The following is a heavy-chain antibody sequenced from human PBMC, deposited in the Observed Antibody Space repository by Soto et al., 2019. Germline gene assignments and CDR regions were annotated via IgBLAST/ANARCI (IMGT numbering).Heavy chain of an antibody. D-gene: IGHD3-3*01. J-gene: IGHJ6*02. CDR1: GFTFSSYA. V-gene: IGHV3-30-3*01. Sequence: GGSLRLSCAASGFTFSSYAMHWVRQAPGKGLEWVAVISYDGSNKYYADSVKGRFTISRDNSKNTLYLQMNSLRAEDTAVYYCAREQDNGALSPRITIFGVGYYYYGMDVWGQGTTVTVSS. CDR2: ISYDGSNK. CDR3: AREQDNGALSPRITIFGVGYYYYGMDV.